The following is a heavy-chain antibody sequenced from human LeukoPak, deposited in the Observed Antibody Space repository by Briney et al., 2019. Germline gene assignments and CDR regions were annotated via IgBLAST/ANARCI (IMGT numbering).Heavy chain of an antibody. J-gene: IGHJ3*02. V-gene: IGHV3-23*01. CDR1: GFTFSSYA. D-gene: IGHD6-19*01. CDR2: ISGSGGST. CDR3: AKETSPYSSGPRGAFDI. Sequence: PGGSLRLSCAASGFTFSSYAMSWVRQAPGKGLEWASAISGSGGSTYYADSVKGRFTISRDNSKNTLYLQMNSLRAEDTAVYYCAKETSPYSSGPRGAFDIWGQGIMVTVSS.